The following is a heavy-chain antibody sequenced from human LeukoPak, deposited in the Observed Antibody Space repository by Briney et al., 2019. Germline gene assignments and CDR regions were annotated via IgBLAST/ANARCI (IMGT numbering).Heavy chain of an antibody. V-gene: IGHV4-39*07. CDR3: ARPRGFDYGDSQAFDI. D-gene: IGHD4-17*01. CDR1: GGSISSSSYY. CDR2: INHSGST. J-gene: IGHJ3*02. Sequence: PSETLSLTCTVSGGSISSSSYYWGWIRQSPGEGLEWIGEINHSGSTHYNPSLKSRVTISVDTSKNQFSLKLSSVTAADTAVYYCARPRGFDYGDSQAFDIWGQGTMVTVSS.